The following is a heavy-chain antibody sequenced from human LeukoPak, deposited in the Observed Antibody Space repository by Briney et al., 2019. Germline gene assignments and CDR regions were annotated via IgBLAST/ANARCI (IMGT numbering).Heavy chain of an antibody. J-gene: IGHJ4*02. D-gene: IGHD6-6*01. CDR3: ARVEGYSSSAFDY. Sequence: PGGSLRLSCAASGFTFSSYSMNWVRQAPGKGLEWVSSISSSSSYIYYADSVKRRFTISRDNAKNSLYLQMNSLRAEDTAVYYCARVEGYSSSAFDYWGQGTLVTVSS. CDR1: GFTFSSYS. CDR2: ISSSSSYI. V-gene: IGHV3-21*01.